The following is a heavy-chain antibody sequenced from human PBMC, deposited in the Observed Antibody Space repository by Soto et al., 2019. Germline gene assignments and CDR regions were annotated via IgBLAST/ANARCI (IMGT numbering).Heavy chain of an antibody. J-gene: IGHJ4*02. D-gene: IGHD1-1*01. CDR3: VKWNGYGDY. CDR2: ISGGSGAT. V-gene: IGHV3-23*01. CDR1: GFPFSSYV. Sequence: EVQLLESGGGLVQRGGSLRLSCAASGFPFSSYVMSWVRQAPGKGLEWVSGISGGSGATHYRDSVKGRFTISRDDSRSTVYLQMNSLGVDDTAVYYCVKWNGYGDYWGQGTLVSVSS.